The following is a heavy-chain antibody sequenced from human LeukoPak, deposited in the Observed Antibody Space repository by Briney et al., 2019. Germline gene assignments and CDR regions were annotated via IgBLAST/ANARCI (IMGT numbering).Heavy chain of an antibody. CDR1: GFAFSSYA. Sequence: GGSLRLSCAASGFAFSSYAVHWVRQAPGKGLECVAVISHDGSKKYYADFVKGRFTISIDNSKNTLYLHMNSLIPEDTAVYFCAKDWKFYYVSGSFFPDNWGQGTLVTVSS. CDR3: AKDWKFYYVSGSFFPDN. J-gene: IGHJ4*02. D-gene: IGHD3-10*01. V-gene: IGHV3-30-3*01. CDR2: ISHDGSKK.